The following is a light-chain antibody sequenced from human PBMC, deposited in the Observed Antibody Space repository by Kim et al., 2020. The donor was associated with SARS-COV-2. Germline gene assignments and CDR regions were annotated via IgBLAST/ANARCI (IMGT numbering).Light chain of an antibody. CDR1: KLGDKY. Sequence: VSPGQTASITCSGDKLGDKYACWYQQKPGQSPVLVIYQDSKRPSGIPERFSGSNSGNTATLTISGTQAMDEADYYCQAWDSTNVVFGGGTQLTVL. CDR3: QAWDSTNVV. J-gene: IGLJ2*01. V-gene: IGLV3-1*01. CDR2: QDS.